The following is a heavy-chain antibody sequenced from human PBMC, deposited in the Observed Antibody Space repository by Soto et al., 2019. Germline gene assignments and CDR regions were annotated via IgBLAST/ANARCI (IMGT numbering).Heavy chain of an antibody. CDR2: ISTSTGNT. CDR1: GYTFTSYG. V-gene: IGHV1-18*01. Sequence: QVQLVQSGAEVKKPGASVKVSCKASGYTFTSYGISWVRLAPGQGLEWMGWISTSTGNTNYAQKLQGRVTMTTDTXXXXXXXXXXXXXXXXXXXXXXXXXXXXXXXXXFDYWGQGTLVTVSS. CDR3: XXXXXXXXXXXFDY. J-gene: IGHJ4*02.